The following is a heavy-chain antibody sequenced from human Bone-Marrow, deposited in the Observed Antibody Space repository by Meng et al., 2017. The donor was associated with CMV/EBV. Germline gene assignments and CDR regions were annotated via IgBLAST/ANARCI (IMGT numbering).Heavy chain of an antibody. V-gene: IGHV5-51*01. CDR2: IYPGDSDT. CDR1: GYSFTSYW. Sequence: GRSLRLSCKGSGYSFTSYWIGWVRKMPGKGLEWVGIIYPGDSDTRYRPSFQGQVTISADKSISTSYLQWSSLKASDTAMYSCARRFVAARHGRTGFDYWGQGTLVTVSS. CDR3: ARRFVAARHGRTGFDY. D-gene: IGHD6-6*01. J-gene: IGHJ4*02.